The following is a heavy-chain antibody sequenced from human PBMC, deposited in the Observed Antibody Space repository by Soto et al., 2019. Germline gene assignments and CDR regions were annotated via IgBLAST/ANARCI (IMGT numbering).Heavy chain of an antibody. Sequence: QVTLKESGPVLVKPTETLTLTCTVSGFSLKNARVGMTWIRQPPGKALEWLAVIFSNDEKSYSTSLKSRLTNSKDTSKSQVVLTMSNLDPLDTGTYFCARTLQQLHYYAMDVWGQGTTVTVSS. V-gene: IGHV2-26*01. CDR3: ARTLQQLHYYAMDV. J-gene: IGHJ6*02. CDR1: GFSLKNARVG. D-gene: IGHD6-13*01. CDR2: IFSNDEK.